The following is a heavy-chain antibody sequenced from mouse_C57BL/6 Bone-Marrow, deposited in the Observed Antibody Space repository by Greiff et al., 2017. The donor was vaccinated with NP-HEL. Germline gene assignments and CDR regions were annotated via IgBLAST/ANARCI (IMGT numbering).Heavy chain of an antibody. CDR3: ARGGSSHRFAY. Sequence: VQLQQPGAELVKPGASVKLSCKASGYTFTSYWMHWVKQRPGQGLEWIGMIHPNSGSTNYNEKFKSKAKLTVDKSSSTAYMQLSSLTSEDSAVYDCARGGSSHRFAYWGQGTLVTVSA. CDR1: GYTFTSYW. D-gene: IGHD1-1*01. CDR2: IHPNSGST. J-gene: IGHJ3*01. V-gene: IGHV1-64*01.